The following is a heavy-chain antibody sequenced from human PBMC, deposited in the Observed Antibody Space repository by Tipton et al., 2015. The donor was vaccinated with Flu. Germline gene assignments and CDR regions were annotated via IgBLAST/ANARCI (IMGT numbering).Heavy chain of an antibody. Sequence: QLVQSGGGVVQPGRSLRLSCVGSGFSLRSYGMHWVRQAPGKGLEWVAVIWHEGSDKDYADSVKGRFTISRDNAKSSLYLQMNNLRAEDTAVYYCARAQFEEWGQGTLVTVSS. D-gene: IGHD3-16*01. V-gene: IGHV3-33*03. J-gene: IGHJ4*02. CDR3: ARAQFEE. CDR2: IWHEGSDK. CDR1: GFSLRSYG.